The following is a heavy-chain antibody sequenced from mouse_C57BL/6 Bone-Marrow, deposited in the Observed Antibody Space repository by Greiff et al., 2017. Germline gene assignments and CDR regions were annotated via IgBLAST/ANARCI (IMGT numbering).Heavy chain of an antibody. D-gene: IGHD1-1*01. CDR2: IDPSDSET. CDR1: GYTFTSYW. J-gene: IGHJ1*03. CDR3: ARATVVAPYWYFDV. V-gene: IGHV1-52*01. Sequence: QVQLQQPGAELVRPGSSVKLSCKASGYTFTSYWMHWVKQRPIQGLEWIGNIDPSDSETHYNQKFKDKATLTVDKSSSTAYMQLSSLTSEDSAVYYCARATVVAPYWYFDVWAQGPRSPSPQ.